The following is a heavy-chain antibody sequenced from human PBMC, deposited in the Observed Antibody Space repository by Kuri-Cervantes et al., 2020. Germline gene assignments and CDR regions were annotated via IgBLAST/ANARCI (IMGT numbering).Heavy chain of an antibody. J-gene: IGHJ4*02. V-gene: IGHV3-23*01. CDR3: AKAHYASSWYSLFDY. CDR2: ISSSGGST. CDR1: GFTFSNYA. Sequence: GGSLRLSCAASGFTFSNYAMSWVRQAPGKGLEWVSGISSSGGSTYHGDSVKGRFTVSRDNSKNTLHLQMNSLRAEDTALYYCAKAHYASSWYSLFDYWGQGTLVTVSS. D-gene: IGHD6-13*01.